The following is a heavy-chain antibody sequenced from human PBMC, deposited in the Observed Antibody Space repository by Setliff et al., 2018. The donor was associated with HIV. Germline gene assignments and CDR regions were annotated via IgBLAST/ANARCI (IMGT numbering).Heavy chain of an antibody. CDR2: INEDGSEK. D-gene: IGHD5-12*01. Sequence: GGSLRLSCAASGFTFSGFWMTRVRQAPGEGLEWVANINEDGSEKYYVDSVKGRFTISRDNSQNSLYLQINSLSAEDTAVYYCARILSTTPPKYWGQGALVTVSS. CDR3: ARILSTTPPKY. CDR1: GFTFSGFW. V-gene: IGHV3-7*01. J-gene: IGHJ4*02.